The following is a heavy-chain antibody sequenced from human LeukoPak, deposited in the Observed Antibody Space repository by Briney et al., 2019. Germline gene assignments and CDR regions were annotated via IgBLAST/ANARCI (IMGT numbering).Heavy chain of an antibody. D-gene: IGHD6-13*01. CDR3: ARDRGSYSSSWGVGDY. V-gene: IGHV3-21*01. J-gene: IGHJ4*02. CDR2: ISSSSSYI. CDR1: GFTFSSYS. Sequence: GGSLRLSCAASGFTFSSYSMNWVRQAPGKGLEWVSSISSSSSYIYYADSVKGRFTISRDNAKNSLYLQMDSLRAEGTVVYYCARDRGSYSSSWGVGDYWGQGTLVTVSS.